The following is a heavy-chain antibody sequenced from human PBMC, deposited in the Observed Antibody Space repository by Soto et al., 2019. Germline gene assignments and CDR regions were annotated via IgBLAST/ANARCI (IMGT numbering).Heavy chain of an antibody. V-gene: IGHV1-18*01. J-gene: IGHJ4*02. CDR3: ARVLPSTVTTLHPDY. CDR1: GYTFTSYG. D-gene: IGHD4-17*01. Sequence: QVQLVQSGAEVKKPGASVKVSCKASGYTFTSYGISWVRQAPGQGLEWMGWISAYNGNTNYAQKLQGRVTMTTDTATSTAYMELRSLRSDDTAVYYCARVLPSTVTTLHPDYWGQGTLVTVSS. CDR2: ISAYNGNT.